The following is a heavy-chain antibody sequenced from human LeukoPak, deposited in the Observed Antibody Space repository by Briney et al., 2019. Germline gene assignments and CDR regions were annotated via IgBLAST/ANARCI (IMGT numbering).Heavy chain of an antibody. CDR3: ARARGQWILGWFDP. D-gene: IGHD5-18*01. V-gene: IGHV4-38-2*02. Sequence: SETLSLTCTVSGYSISSGYFWGWIRQPPGKGLEWIGSIYHGGSTFYNPSLKSRVTISVDTSKNQFSLKLSSVTAADTAVYYCARARGQWILGWFDPWGQGTLVTVSS. CDR1: GYSISSGYF. J-gene: IGHJ5*02. CDR2: IYHGGST.